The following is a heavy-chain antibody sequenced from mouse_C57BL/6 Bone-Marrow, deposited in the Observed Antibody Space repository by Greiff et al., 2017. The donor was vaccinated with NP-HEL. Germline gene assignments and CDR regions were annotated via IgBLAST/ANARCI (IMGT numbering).Heavy chain of an antibody. J-gene: IGHJ1*03. V-gene: IGHV1-52*01. CDR2: IDPSDSET. D-gene: IGHD1-1*01. Sequence: QVQLQQSGAELVRPGSSVKLSCKASGYTFTSYWMHWVKQRPIQGLEWIGNIDPSDSETHYNQKFKDKATLTVDKSSSTAYMQLSSLTSEDSAVYYCARDLLLALWYFDVWGTGTTVTVSS. CDR3: ARDLLLALWYFDV. CDR1: GYTFTSYW.